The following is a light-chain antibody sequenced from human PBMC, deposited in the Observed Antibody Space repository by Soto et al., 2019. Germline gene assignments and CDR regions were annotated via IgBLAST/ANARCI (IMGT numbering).Light chain of an antibody. Sequence: SYELTQAPSLSGAPGQTARISCGGSSFGSESVQWFQQKPRQAPVLVVFDDSDRPSVIPDRFSGSNFGHTATLTIRRVEAGDEDDYYCQVWDSSSDNVVFGGGTKVTVL. CDR2: DDS. CDR1: SFGSES. V-gene: IGLV3-21*02. CDR3: QVWDSSSDNVV. J-gene: IGLJ2*01.